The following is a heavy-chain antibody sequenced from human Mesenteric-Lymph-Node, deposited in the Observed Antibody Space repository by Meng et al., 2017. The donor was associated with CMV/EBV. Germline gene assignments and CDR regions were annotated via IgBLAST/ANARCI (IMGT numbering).Heavy chain of an antibody. J-gene: IGHJ4*02. Sequence: GESLKISCAASGFTFSSYAMSWVRQAPGKGLEWVSTISGSGDSTYYADSVKGRFTISRDNSKNTLYLQMNSLRAEHTAVYYCAKDPDSYIATLGTTFDSWGQGTLVTVSS. CDR2: ISGSGDST. CDR3: AKDPDSYIATLGTTFDS. V-gene: IGHV3-23*01. D-gene: IGHD6-13*01. CDR1: GFTFSSYA.